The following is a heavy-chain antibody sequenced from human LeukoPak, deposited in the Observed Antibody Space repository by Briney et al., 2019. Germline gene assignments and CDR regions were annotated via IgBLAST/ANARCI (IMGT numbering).Heavy chain of an antibody. CDR2: INPNSGGT. V-gene: IGHV1-2*02. CDR1: GYTLTGYY. Sequence: ASVKVSCKASGYTLTGYYMHWVRQAPGQGLEWMGWINPNSGGTNYAQKFQGRVTMTRDTSISTAYMELSRLRSDDTAVYYCPRGSMGSTRWYQYYGMDVWGQGTTVTVSS. CDR3: PRGSMGSTRWYQYYGMDV. J-gene: IGHJ6*02. D-gene: IGHD2-2*01.